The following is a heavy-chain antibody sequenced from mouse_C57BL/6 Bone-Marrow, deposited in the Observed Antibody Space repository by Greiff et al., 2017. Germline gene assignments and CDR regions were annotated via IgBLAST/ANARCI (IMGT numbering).Heavy chain of an antibody. D-gene: IGHD1-1*01. V-gene: IGHV14-1*01. CDR2: IDPEDGDT. J-gene: IGHJ2*01. CDR1: GFNIKDYY. CDR3: TEYYYGSSPYYFDY. Sequence: VQLQQSGAELVRPGASVKLSCTASGFNIKDYYMHWVKQRPEQGLEWIGRIDPEDGDTEYAPKFQGKATMTADTSSNTASLQLSSLTSEDTAVYYCTEYYYGSSPYYFDYWGQGTTLTGSS.